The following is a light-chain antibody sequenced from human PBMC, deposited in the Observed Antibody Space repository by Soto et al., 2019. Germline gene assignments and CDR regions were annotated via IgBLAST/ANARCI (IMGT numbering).Light chain of an antibody. V-gene: IGKV1-5*02. CDR2: GAS. CDR3: LQYKTYSRT. J-gene: IGKJ1*01. Sequence: DIQMTQSPSTLSASMGDRVTIVCRASQSISDYLAWYQQQPGKAPKLLIYGASTLQSGVPSRFSGSGSGTEFTLTISSLQADDFATYYCLQYKTYSRTFGQGTKVDI. CDR1: QSISDY.